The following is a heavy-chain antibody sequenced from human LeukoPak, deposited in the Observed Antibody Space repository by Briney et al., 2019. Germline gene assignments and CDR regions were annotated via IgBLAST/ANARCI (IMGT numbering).Heavy chain of an antibody. CDR2: IYTSGST. CDR3: ARAGYDSYHLRLDY. D-gene: IGHD3-22*01. J-gene: IGHJ4*02. V-gene: IGHV4-61*02. CDR1: GGSISSGSYY. Sequence: SETLSLTCTVSGGSISSGSYYWSWIRQPVGKGLEWIGRIYTSGSTNYNPSLKSRVTISVDTSKNQFSLKLSSVTAADTAVYYCARAGYDSYHLRLDYWGQGTLVTVSS.